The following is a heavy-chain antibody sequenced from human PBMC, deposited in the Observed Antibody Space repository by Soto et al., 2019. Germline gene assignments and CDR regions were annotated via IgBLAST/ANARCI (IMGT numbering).Heavy chain of an antibody. D-gene: IGHD2-8*02. V-gene: IGHV1-2*02. Sequence: ASVKVSCKVSGYTFTGYYLHWARQAPGQGLEWMGWINPDNGAANYAQQFQGRVTMTRDTSISTVYLEFSSLRSDDTAAYFCARGEHYRWLFHYLAYWGQGALVTVSS. CDR3: ARGEHYRWLFHYLAY. CDR1: GYTFTGYY. J-gene: IGHJ4*02. CDR2: INPDNGAA.